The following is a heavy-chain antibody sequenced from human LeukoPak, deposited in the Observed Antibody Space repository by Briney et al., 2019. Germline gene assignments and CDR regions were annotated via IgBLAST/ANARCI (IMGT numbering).Heavy chain of an antibody. V-gene: IGHV3-21*01. D-gene: IGHD5-18*01. CDR2: ISSSSSYI. J-gene: IGHJ4*02. Sequence: GGSLRLSCAASGFTFSSYSMNWVRQAPGKGLEWVSSISSSSSYIYYADSVKGRFTISRDNAKNSLYLQMNSLRAEDTAVYYCATPNRGYSYGSPLDWGQGTLVTVSS. CDR3: ATPNRGYSYGSPLD. CDR1: GFTFSSYS.